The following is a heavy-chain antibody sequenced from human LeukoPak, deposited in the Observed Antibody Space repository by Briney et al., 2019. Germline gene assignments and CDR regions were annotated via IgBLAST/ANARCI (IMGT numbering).Heavy chain of an antibody. J-gene: IGHJ4*02. CDR2: TSSIGRT. V-gene: IGHV4-59*01. Sequence: PSETLSLTCTVWGVSIDFYYWNWLRQSPGKGREWIGFTSSIGRTNANASLKSRVTLSVDTSKSHFSLRMYFVTAADTAVYYCARSTGYSTTWELDSWGQGILVTVSS. CDR1: GVSIDFYY. CDR3: ARSTGYSTTWELDS. D-gene: IGHD6-13*01.